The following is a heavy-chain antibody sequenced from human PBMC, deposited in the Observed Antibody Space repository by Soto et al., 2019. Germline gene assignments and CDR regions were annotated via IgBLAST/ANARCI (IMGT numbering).Heavy chain of an antibody. CDR3: AKTPYDFWSSGQYLFDH. CDR1: GFSFGSHA. J-gene: IGHJ4*02. D-gene: IGHD3-3*01. Sequence: GGSLRLSCTVSGFSFGSHAMSWVRQAPGKGLECVSGISGSGGTTFYADSVKGRFNISRDNSKKTLYLQMDSLRAEDTAIYYCAKTPYDFWSSGQYLFDHWGQGTLVTVSS. V-gene: IGHV3-23*01. CDR2: ISGSGGTT.